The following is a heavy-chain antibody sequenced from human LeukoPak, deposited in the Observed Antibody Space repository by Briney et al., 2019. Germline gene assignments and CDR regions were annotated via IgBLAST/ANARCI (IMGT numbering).Heavy chain of an antibody. CDR1: GGTFSSYA. CDR3: ARDLSYCGGDCFRGGFDY. V-gene: IGHV1-69*05. Sequence: SVKVSCKASGGTFSSYAISWVRQAPGQGLEWMGRIIPIFGTANYAQKFQGRVTITTDESTSTAYMELSSLRSEDTAAYYCARDLSYCGGDCFRGGFDYWGQGTLVTVSS. J-gene: IGHJ4*02. CDR2: IIPIFGTA. D-gene: IGHD2-21*02.